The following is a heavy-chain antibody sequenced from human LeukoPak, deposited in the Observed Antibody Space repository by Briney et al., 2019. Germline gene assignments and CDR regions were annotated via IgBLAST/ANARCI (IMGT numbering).Heavy chain of an antibody. D-gene: IGHD6-19*01. CDR3: AREGDSSGFFDY. CDR2: ISYDGSNK. J-gene: IGHJ4*02. V-gene: IGHV3-30-3*01. CDR1: GFTFSTYA. Sequence: GGSLRLSCAASGFTFSTYAIPWVRQPGKGLEWVAVISYDGSNKYYADSVKGRFTISRDNSKNTLYLQMNSLRAEDTAVYYCAREGDSSGFFDYWGQGTLVAVSS.